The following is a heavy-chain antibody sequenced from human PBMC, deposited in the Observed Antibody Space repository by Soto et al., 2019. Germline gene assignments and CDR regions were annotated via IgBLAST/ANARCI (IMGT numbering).Heavy chain of an antibody. J-gene: IGHJ6*03. V-gene: IGHV4-59*01. Sequence: WTWLRQPPGKGLEWIGYVYYSGSTNYNPSLKSRVTISLDTSKNQFSLELSSVTAADTAVYYCARAITSPGAYYMDVWGQGTTVTVSS. CDR3: ARAITSPGAYYMDV. CDR2: VYYSGST.